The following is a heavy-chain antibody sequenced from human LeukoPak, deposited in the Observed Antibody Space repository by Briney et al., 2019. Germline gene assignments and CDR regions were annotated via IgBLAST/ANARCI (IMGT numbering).Heavy chain of an antibody. CDR2: IRYDGSNK. D-gene: IGHD2-2*01. V-gene: IGHV3-30*02. CDR1: GFTFCSYG. Sequence: GVSVTLSCAASGFTFCSYGMLWLRQAPGKGLEWVAFIRYDGSNKYYADSVKGRFTISRDNSKNTLYLQMNSLRAEDTAVYYCAKGDEEVVPAAIDFDYWGQGTLVTVSS. CDR3: AKGDEEVVPAAIDFDY. J-gene: IGHJ4*02.